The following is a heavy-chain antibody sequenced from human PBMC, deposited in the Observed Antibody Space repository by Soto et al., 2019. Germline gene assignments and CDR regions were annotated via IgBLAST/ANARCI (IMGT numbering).Heavy chain of an antibody. CDR3: TRDASRDSSARGWFDP. CDR1: GYMFISYG. D-gene: IGHD6-13*01. CDR2: ISASNGNT. V-gene: IGHV1-18*01. Sequence: GASVKVSCKASGYMFISYGINWVRQAPGQGLEWMGWISASNGNTKYAQNLQGRVTMTTDTSTSTAYMEMRSLRSDDTAVYYCTRDASRDSSARGWFDPWGPGTLVTVS. J-gene: IGHJ5*02.